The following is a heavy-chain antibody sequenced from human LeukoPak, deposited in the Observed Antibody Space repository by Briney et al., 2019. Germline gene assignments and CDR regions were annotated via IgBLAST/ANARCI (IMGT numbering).Heavy chain of an antibody. Sequence: GGSLRLSCSASGFTFTTYGMNWVRQAPGKGLEWVSGIGGSGTRTYYADSVKGRFTISRDNSKNTLYLQMNSLRAEDTAVYYCTRDFWTDYWGQGTLVTVSS. CDR3: TRDFWTDY. CDR2: IGGSGTRT. CDR1: GFTFTTYG. J-gene: IGHJ4*02. V-gene: IGHV3-23*01. D-gene: IGHD3/OR15-3a*01.